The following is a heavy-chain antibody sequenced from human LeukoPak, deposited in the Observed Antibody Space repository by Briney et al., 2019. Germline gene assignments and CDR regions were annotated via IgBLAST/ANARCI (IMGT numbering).Heavy chain of an antibody. D-gene: IGHD1-26*01. CDR3: ARNPPRYFN. V-gene: IGHV3-7*05. Sequence: PGGSLRLSCAASGFTFSSYWMIWVRQAPGKGLEWVANIQQDGSEKYYADSVKGRFTISRDNAKNSLYLQMNSLRAEDTAVYYCARNPPRYFNWGQGTLVTVSS. CDR1: GFTFSSYW. CDR2: IQQDGSEK. J-gene: IGHJ4*02.